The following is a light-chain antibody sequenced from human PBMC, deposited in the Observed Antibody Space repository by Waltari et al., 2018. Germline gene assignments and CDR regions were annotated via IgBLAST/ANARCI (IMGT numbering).Light chain of an antibody. CDR2: DAS. CDR1: QDISNY. CDR3: QQYDNLPPGT. V-gene: IGKV1-33*01. Sequence: DIQMTQSPSSLSASVGDRVTITCQASQDISNYLKWYQQKPGKAPKLLIYDASNLETGVPSRFSGSGSGTDFTFTISSLQPEDIATYYCQQYDNLPPGTFGQGTKVEIK. J-gene: IGKJ1*01.